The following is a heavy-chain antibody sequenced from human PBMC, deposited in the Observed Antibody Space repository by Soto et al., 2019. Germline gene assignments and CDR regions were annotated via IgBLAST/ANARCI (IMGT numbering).Heavy chain of an antibody. CDR3: TAMNERDAFDI. CDR1: LLNFNIAW. Sequence: EEHLVESGGDLVERGGSLRLSCAASLLNFNIAWFSWVRQAPGKGLEWVGRIKNNADGGTTDNAAPVKDRFIISRDDSKSTLYLQMNSLKIEDTAMYYCTAMNERDAFDIWGPGTMVTVSS. J-gene: IGHJ3*02. V-gene: IGHV3-15*01. CDR2: IKNNADGGTT. D-gene: IGHD1-1*01.